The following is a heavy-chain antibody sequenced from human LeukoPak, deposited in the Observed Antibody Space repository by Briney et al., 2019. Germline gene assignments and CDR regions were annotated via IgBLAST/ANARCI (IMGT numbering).Heavy chain of an antibody. D-gene: IGHD3-22*01. CDR3: ARGAYYYDSSGYAY. CDR2: IYYSGST. Sequence: PSETLSLTCTVSGGSISSYYWSWIRQPPGKGLEWIGYIYYSGSTNYNPSLKSRVTISVDTSKNQFSLKLSSVTAADTAVYCCARGAYYYDSSGYAYWGQGTLVTVSS. J-gene: IGHJ4*02. CDR1: GGSISSYY. V-gene: IGHV4-59*01.